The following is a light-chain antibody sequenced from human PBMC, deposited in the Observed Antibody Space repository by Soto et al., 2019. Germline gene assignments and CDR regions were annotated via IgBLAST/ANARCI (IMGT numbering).Light chain of an antibody. CDR3: QHLAGT. V-gene: IGKV1-9*01. Sequence: QLTQSPSSLSASIGDRVTITCRASQDISGYLAWYQQQPGKASKLLIYAASTLHSGVPTRFSGSGSGTEFILTIGRLQPEDFATYYCQHLAGTFGQGTKL. CDR2: AAS. CDR1: QDISGY. J-gene: IGKJ2*01.